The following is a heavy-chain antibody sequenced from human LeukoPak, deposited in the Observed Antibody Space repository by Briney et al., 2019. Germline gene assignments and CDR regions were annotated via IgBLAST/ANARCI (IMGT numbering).Heavy chain of an antibody. V-gene: IGHV3-23*01. D-gene: IGHD5-12*01. J-gene: IGHJ4*02. Sequence: PGGSLRLSCAASGFTFSSYAMSWVRQAPGKGLEWVSAISGSGGSTYYADSVKGRFTISRDNSKNTLYLQMNSLRAEDTALYYCAQVLRYSASYSDYWGQGTLVTVSS. CDR1: GFTFSSYA. CDR3: AQVLRYSASYSDY. CDR2: ISGSGGST.